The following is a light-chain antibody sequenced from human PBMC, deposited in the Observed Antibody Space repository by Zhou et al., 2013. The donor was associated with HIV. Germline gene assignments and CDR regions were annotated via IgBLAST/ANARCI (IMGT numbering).Light chain of an antibody. J-gene: IGKJ4*01. CDR1: QAISTT. V-gene: IGKV1-13*02. CDR3: QQIYRYPLT. CDR2: YVS. Sequence: IQMTQSPSSLSASVGDRVTIHCRASQAISTTLAWYQQKPGKAPKLLIYYVSTLESGVPSRFSGSGSGTEFTLTISSLQPEDFAAYFCQQIYRYPLTFGGGTKVEIK.